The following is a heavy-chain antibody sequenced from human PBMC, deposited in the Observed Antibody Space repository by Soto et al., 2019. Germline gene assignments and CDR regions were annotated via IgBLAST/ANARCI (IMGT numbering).Heavy chain of an antibody. CDR3: ATSNYGERD. CDR2: VSGSGDST. D-gene: IGHD3-10*01. V-gene: IGHV3-23*01. CDR1: GFTLSEYA. J-gene: IGHJ4*02. Sequence: ELQVLESGGGLVQPGGSLRLTCAASGFTLSEYATRWVRQAPGKGLEWVSVVSGSGDSTYYTDSVKGRFTISRDSSKKTVCLQMNSLRAEDTAVYYCATSNYGERDWGQGTLVTVSS.